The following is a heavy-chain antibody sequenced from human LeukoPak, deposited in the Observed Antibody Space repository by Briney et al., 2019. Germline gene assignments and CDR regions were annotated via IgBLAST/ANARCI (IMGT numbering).Heavy chain of an antibody. CDR3: ARGKEMATPGFDY. J-gene: IGHJ4*02. V-gene: IGHV3-48*04. Sequence: GGSLRLSCAASGFTFSSYSMNWVRQAPGKGLEWVSYISSSSSTIYYEDSVKGRFNISRDNAKNSLYLQMNSLRAEDTAVYYCARGKEMATPGFDYWGQGTLVTVSS. D-gene: IGHD5-24*01. CDR1: GFTFSSYS. CDR2: ISSSSSTI.